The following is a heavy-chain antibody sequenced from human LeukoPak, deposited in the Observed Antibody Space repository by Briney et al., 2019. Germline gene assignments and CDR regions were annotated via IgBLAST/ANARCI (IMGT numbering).Heavy chain of an antibody. V-gene: IGHV4-34*01. J-gene: IGHJ4*02. D-gene: IGHD1-26*01. CDR1: GGSFSGYY. CDR3: ARGPIWGADLDY. CDR2: INHSGST. Sequence: KASETLSLTCAVYGGSFSGYYWSWIRQPPGKGLEWIGEINHSGSTNYNPSLKSRVTISVDTSKNQFSLKLSSVTAADTAVYYCARGPIWGADLDYWGQGTLVTVSS.